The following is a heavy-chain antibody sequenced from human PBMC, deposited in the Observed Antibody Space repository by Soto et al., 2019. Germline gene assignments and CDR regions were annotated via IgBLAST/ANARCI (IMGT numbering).Heavy chain of an antibody. CDR3: ARGTPSQAFDI. CDR1: GGTFSTYN. CDR2: IIPLLGIA. J-gene: IGHJ3*02. Sequence: QVQLVQSGAEVKKTGSSVKVSCKASGGTFSTYNINWVRQAPGQGLEWMGRIIPLLGIANYAQKFQGRVTXTXDKSTSTAYMELSSLRSEDTAVYYCARGTPSQAFDIWGQGTLVTVSS. V-gene: IGHV1-69*02.